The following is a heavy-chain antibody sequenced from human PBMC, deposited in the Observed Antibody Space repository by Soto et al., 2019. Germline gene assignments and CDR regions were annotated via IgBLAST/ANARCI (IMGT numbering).Heavy chain of an antibody. J-gene: IGHJ4*01. V-gene: IGHV1-18*01. Sequence: VQLVQSGAEVKKPEASVKVSCKASGYTFTSYGISWVRQATGQGLEWMGWISACNANTHYAKKLQGRVTMTTDTSTIPAYMERRSLRSDATAVYYCARDLTRWNRSFDDWGHGTLVTVSS. CDR3: ARDLTRWNRSFDD. CDR1: GYTFTSYG. D-gene: IGHD3-16*02. CDR2: ISACNANT.